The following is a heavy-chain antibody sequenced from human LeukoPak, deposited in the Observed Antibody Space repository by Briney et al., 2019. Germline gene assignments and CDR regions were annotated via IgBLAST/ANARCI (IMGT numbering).Heavy chain of an antibody. CDR2: INWNGGST. CDR3: ARRVYYDSSGYPPPYYYYMDV. D-gene: IGHD3-22*01. J-gene: IGHJ6*03. CDR1: GFTFDDYA. Sequence: GGSLRLSRAASGFTFDDYAMHWVRQAPGKGLEWVSGINWNGGSTGYADSVKGRFTISRDNAKNSLYLQMNSLRAEDTALYYCARRVYYDSSGYPPPYYYYMDVWGKGTTVTVSS. V-gene: IGHV3-20*04.